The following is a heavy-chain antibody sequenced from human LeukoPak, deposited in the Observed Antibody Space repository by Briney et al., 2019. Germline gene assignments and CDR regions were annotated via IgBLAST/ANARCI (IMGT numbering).Heavy chain of an antibody. CDR1: GYSFIGYY. D-gene: IGHD2-15*01. J-gene: IGHJ4*02. CDR3: ARDLRIFDY. Sequence: ASVKVSCKASGYSFIGYYMHWVRQAPGQGLEWMGWISPNSGDTNYAQKFQGRVTMTRDTSISTAYMELSRLRSDDTAVYYCARDLRIFDYWGQGTLVTVSS. V-gene: IGHV1-2*02. CDR2: ISPNSGDT.